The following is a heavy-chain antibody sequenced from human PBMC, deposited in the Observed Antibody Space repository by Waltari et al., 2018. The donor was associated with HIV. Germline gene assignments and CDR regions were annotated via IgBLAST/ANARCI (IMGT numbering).Heavy chain of an antibody. J-gene: IGHJ6*02. CDR1: GGTFSSYA. CDR2: IIPIFGTA. V-gene: IGHV1-69*06. D-gene: IGHD3-10*01. CDR3: ARGLETMVQPSYGMDV. Sequence: QVQLVQSGAEVKKPGSSVKVSCKASGGTFSSYAISWVRQAPGQGLEWMGGIIPIFGTANYAQKYQGRVTITADKSTSTAYMELSSLRSEDTAVYYCARGLETMVQPSYGMDVWGQGTTVTVSS.